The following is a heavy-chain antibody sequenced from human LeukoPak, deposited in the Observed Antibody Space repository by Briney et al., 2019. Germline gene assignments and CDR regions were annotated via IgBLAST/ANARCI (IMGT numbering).Heavy chain of an antibody. CDR3: ARVGYYYDY. D-gene: IGHD3-22*01. J-gene: IGHJ4*02. CDR2: IKQDGSEK. CDR1: GFTFSSYW. Sequence: PGGSLRLSCAASGFTFSSYWMSWVRQAPGKGLEWVATIKQDGSEKDFVDSVKGRFTISRDNAKNSLYLQMNSLRAEDTALYYCARVGYYYDYWGQGTWSPSPQ. V-gene: IGHV3-7*01.